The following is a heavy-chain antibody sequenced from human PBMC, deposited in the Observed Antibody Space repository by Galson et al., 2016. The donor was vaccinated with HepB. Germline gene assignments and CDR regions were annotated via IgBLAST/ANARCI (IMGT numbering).Heavy chain of an antibody. CDR2: ISSSSSYI. CDR3: ARDRGYCSSTRCYGVYYGMDV. J-gene: IGHJ6*02. CDR1: GFSLSSYS. V-gene: IGHV3-21*01. Sequence: SLRLSCAASGFSLSSYSMNWVRQAPGKGLEYFSSISSSSSYIYYPDAVKGRFTISRDNAKNSLYLQMNSLRAEDTAVYYCARDRGYCSSTRCYGVYYGMDVWGQGNTVTVSS. D-gene: IGHD2-2*01.